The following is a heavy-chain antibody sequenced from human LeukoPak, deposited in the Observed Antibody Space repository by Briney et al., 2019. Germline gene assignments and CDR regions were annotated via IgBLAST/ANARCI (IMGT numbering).Heavy chain of an antibody. Sequence: GGSLRLSCAASGFTFSNYGMSWVRHAPGKGLEWVSTFSGSGGSTYYADSVKGRFTISRDDAKDTLYLQMNSLRAEDTAVYFCAKMGGGFGSGSSALNFFDYWGQGTLVTVSS. CDR1: GFTFSNYG. V-gene: IGHV3-23*01. CDR3: AKMGGGFGSGSSALNFFDY. J-gene: IGHJ4*02. CDR2: FSGSGGST. D-gene: IGHD3-10*01.